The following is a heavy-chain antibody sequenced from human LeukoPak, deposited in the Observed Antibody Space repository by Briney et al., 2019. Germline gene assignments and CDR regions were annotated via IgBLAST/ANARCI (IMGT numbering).Heavy chain of an antibody. Sequence: ASVKVSCKASGYTFTSYDINWVRQATGQGLEWMGWMNPNSGNTGYAQKFQGRVTMTRNTSISTAYMELSSLGSEDTAVYYCARGRGRRVEWWSSGDYWGQGTLVTVSS. CDR2: MNPNSGNT. D-gene: IGHD2-15*01. J-gene: IGHJ4*02. CDR1: GYTFTSYD. CDR3: ARGRGRRVEWWSSGDY. V-gene: IGHV1-8*01.